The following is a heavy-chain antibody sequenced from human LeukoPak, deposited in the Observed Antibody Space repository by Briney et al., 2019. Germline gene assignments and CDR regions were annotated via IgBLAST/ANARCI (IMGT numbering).Heavy chain of an antibody. V-gene: IGHV1-46*01. D-gene: IGHD5-24*01. CDR3: ARVGRMATTSRARPFHHLDY. CDR2: INPSGGST. Sequence: ASVKVSCKASGYTFTSYAMHWVRQAPGQGLEWMGIINPSGGSTSYAQKFQGRVTMTRDTSTSTVYMELSSLRSEDTAVYYCARVGRMATTSRARPFHHLDYWGQGTLVTVSS. J-gene: IGHJ4*02. CDR1: GYTFTSYA.